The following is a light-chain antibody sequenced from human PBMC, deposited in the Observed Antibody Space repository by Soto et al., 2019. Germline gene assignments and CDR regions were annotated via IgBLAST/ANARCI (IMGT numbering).Light chain of an antibody. CDR1: SSDIGAYNY. V-gene: IGLV2-14*01. J-gene: IGLJ1*01. CDR2: EVS. CDR3: SSFTTSSTFV. Sequence: QSALTQPASVSGSPGQSITISCTGTSSDIGAYNYVSWYQQHPGKVPKLMIYEVSSRPSGVSNRFSGSKSGNTASLTISGLQAEDETDYYCSSFTTSSTFVYGTGTKVTVL.